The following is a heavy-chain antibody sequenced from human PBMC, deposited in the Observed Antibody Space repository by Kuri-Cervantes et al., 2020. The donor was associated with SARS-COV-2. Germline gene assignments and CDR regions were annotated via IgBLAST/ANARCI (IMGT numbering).Heavy chain of an antibody. D-gene: IGHD2-21*01. V-gene: IGHV3-30-3*01. Sequence: GGSLRLSCAASGFNFSRTDMHWVRQAPGKGLEWVAMVSSDGTNQSYADSVKGRFTISRDNSKNTLHLQIISLRTEDTGVFYCARARVGVFDFWGQGALVTVSS. CDR2: VSSDGTNQ. CDR3: ARARVGVFDF. J-gene: IGHJ4*02. CDR1: GFNFSRTD.